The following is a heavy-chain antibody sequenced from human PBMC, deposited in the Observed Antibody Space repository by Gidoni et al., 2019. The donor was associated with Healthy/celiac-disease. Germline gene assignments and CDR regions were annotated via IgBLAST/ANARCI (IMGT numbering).Heavy chain of an antibody. V-gene: IGHV2-5*02. Sequence: QITLKESGPTLVKPTQTLTLTCTFSGFSLSTSGVGVGWIRQAPGKALEWLALISWDDDKRYSPSLKNRLTITKDTPKNQVVLTMTNMDPVGTATYYCAHRMAVAGSFDYWGQGTLVTVSS. J-gene: IGHJ4*02. CDR3: AHRMAVAGSFDY. CDR1: GFSLSTSGVG. D-gene: IGHD6-19*01. CDR2: ISWDDDK.